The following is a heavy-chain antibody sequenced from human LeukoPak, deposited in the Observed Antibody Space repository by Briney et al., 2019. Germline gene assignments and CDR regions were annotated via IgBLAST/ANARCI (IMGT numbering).Heavy chain of an antibody. V-gene: IGHV3-74*01. CDR3: ARGIYSFSTFTLDP. CDR2: INTDGSNT. J-gene: IGHJ5*02. Sequence: GGSLRLSCAAPGFTFNNYWMHWVRQAPGKGLVWVSGINTDGSNTGYADSVRGRFTISRDNSKNTLYLHMNSLRGEDSAVYYCARGIYSFSTFTLDPWGQGTQVTVSS. CDR1: GFTFNNYW. D-gene: IGHD2-2*01.